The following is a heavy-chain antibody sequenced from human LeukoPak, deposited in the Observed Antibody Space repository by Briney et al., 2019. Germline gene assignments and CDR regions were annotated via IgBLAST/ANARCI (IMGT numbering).Heavy chain of an antibody. CDR1: GFSLNTSGVG. Sequence: SGPTLVKPTQTLTLTCTFSGFSLNTSGVGVGWIRQPPGKALEWLALIYWDDDKRYGPSLKSRLTITKDTSKNQVVLTMTNLDPVDTATYFCAHHTLDHDFDYWGQGTLVTVSS. CDR3: AHHTLDHDFDY. CDR2: IYWDDDK. D-gene: IGHD2-2*02. J-gene: IGHJ4*02. V-gene: IGHV2-5*05.